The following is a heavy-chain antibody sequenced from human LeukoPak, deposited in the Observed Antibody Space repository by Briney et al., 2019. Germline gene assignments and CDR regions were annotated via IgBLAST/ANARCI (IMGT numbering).Heavy chain of an antibody. CDR1: GFTFSNAW. CDR2: IKRKTDGGTT. J-gene: IGHJ6*04. D-gene: IGHD2-2*01. CDR3: TTAFFGCTSTSCYEAYYYYGMDV. V-gene: IGHV3-15*01. Sequence: GGSLRLSCAASVSGFTFSNAWMSWVRQGPGKGLEWVGRIKRKTDGGTTDYGVPVKGRFTISRDDSKNTLYLQMNSLKTEDTAVYYCTTAFFGCTSTSCYEAYYYYGMDVWGKGTTVTVSS.